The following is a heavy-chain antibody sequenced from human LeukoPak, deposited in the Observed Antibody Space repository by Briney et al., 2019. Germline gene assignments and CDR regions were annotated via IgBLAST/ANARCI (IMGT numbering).Heavy chain of an antibody. CDR3: ATVGRSTRPGY. CDR1: GFTFSTSE. D-gene: IGHD6-6*01. CDR2: ISPSGSSI. V-gene: IGHV3-48*03. Sequence: GGSLRLSCAASGFTFSTSETNWVRQAPGKGLEWLSYISPSGSSIYYADSVKGRFTISRDNAKNSLSLQMSSLRAEDTAVYYCATVGRSTRPGYWGQGALVTVSS. J-gene: IGHJ4*02.